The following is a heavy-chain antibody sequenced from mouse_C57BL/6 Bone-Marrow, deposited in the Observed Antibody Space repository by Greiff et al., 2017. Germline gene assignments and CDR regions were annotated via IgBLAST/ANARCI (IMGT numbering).Heavy chain of an antibody. CDR2: IAPENGVT. D-gene: IGHD5-5*01. CDR3: TTGNYLAWFAY. V-gene: IGHV14-4*01. J-gene: IGHJ3*01. CDR1: GFTFTDYY. Sequence: VQLQQSGAELVRPGASVTLSCKASGFTFTDYYMHWVQQRPEQGLEWIGWIAPENGVTDYASKFQGKATITADTSSNTAYLQLSSLTSEDTAVYYCTTGNYLAWFAYWGQGTRVTGSA.